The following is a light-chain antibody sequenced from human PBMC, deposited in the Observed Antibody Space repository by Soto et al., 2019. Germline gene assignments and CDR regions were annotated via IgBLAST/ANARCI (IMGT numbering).Light chain of an antibody. CDR1: SSDIGAYDL. CDR2: DVS. CDR3: CSYVGDYSYV. V-gene: IGLV2-11*01. Sequence: QSALTQPASVSGSPGQSITISCSGTSSDIGAYDLVSWYQQHPGRAPKLIIYDVSKRPSGVPDRFSGSKSGNTASLTISGLQAEDEADYYCCSYVGDYSYVFGIGTKVTV. J-gene: IGLJ1*01.